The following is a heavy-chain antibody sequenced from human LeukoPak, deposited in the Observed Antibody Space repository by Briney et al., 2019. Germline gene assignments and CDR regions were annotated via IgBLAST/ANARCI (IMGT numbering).Heavy chain of an antibody. V-gene: IGHV3-30*02. J-gene: IGHJ6*03. CDR2: IQYDGSNE. CDR3: AKDRCSNGVGCYYYYMDV. D-gene: IGHD2-8*01. Sequence: GGSLRLSCAASRFTFSSYGMHWVRQAPGKGLEWVAYIQYDGSNEQCADSMKGRFSISRDSSKNILYLQMNSLRAEDTAVYYCAKDRCSNGVGCYYYYMDVWGKGTTVTISS. CDR1: RFTFSSYG.